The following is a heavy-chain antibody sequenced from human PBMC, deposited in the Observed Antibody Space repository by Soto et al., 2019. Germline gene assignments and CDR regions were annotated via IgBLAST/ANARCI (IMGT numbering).Heavy chain of an antibody. CDR3: ARDARGSGYYNS. V-gene: IGHV3-30-3*01. CDR2: ISYDNGSNK. Sequence: QVQLVESGGGVVQPGRSLRLSCAASGFTFSSYTMHWVRQAPGKGLEWVLVISYDNGSNKYYVDSVKGRFTISRDNSKNTLYLQMDSLRPEDTAVYYCARDARGSGYYNSWGQGTLVTVSS. J-gene: IGHJ4*02. CDR1: GFTFSSYT. D-gene: IGHD3-22*01.